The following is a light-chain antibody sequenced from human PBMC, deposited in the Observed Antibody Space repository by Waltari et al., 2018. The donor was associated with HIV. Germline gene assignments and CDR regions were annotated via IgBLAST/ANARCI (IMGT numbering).Light chain of an antibody. CDR3: QQYNNWPPLT. CDR1: QSVSSN. J-gene: IGKJ4*01. CDR2: GAS. V-gene: IGKV3-15*01. Sequence: EIVMTQSPATLSVPLGERATLSCRACQSVSSNLAWYQQKPGQAPMLLIYGASTRASGIPARFSGSDSGTEFTLTISILQSEDFAVYYWQQYNNWPPLTFGGGTKVEIK.